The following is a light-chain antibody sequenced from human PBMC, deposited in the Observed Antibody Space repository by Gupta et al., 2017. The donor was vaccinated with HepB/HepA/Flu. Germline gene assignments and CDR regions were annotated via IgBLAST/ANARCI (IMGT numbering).Light chain of an antibody. Sequence: DIVMTQSPLSLPVTPGEPASISCRSSQSLLHTDGYNYLDWYLQKPGQSPQILIYLGSNRASGVPDRFSGSASGTDFTLKISIVEAEDVGVYYCKQCLQTPGTFGHGTKVDIK. J-gene: IGKJ3*01. V-gene: IGKV2-28*01. CDR1: QSLLHTDGYNY. CDR2: LGS. CDR3: KQCLQTPGT.